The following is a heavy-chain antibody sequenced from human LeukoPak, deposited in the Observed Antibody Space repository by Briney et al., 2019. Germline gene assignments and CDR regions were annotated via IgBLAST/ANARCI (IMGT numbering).Heavy chain of an antibody. CDR3: AKGPYYYYGMDV. J-gene: IGHJ6*02. Sequence: SETLSLTCAVCGGSFSGYYWSWIRQPPGKGLEWIGEINHSGSTNYNPSLKSRVTISVDTSKNQFSLKLSSVTAADTAVYYCAKGPYYYYGMDVWGQGTTVTVSS. CDR1: GGSFSGYY. V-gene: IGHV4-34*01. CDR2: INHSGST.